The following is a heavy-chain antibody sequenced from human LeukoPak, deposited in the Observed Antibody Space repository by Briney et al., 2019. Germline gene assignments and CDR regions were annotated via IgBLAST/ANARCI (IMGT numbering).Heavy chain of an antibody. J-gene: IGHJ5*02. V-gene: IGHV4-4*07. CDR2: IYTSGST. D-gene: IGHD6-6*01. CDR3: ARDNTGAAHRWFDP. Sequence: SETLSLTCTVSGGSISSYYWSWIRQPAGKGLEWIGRIYTSGSTNYNPSLKSRVTMSVDTSKNQFSLKLSSVTAADTAVYYCARDNTGAAHRWFDPWGQGTLVTVSS. CDR1: GGSISSYY.